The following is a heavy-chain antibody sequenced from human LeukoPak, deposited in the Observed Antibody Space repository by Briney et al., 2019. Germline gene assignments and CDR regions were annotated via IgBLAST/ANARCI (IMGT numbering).Heavy chain of an antibody. Sequence: PGGSLRLSCAAAGFTFSNIWMSWVRQAPGKGLAWVANIKQDGSEKYYVDSVKGRFTISRDNARNSLYLQMNSLRAEDTAIFYCARVNPLMAPGAFDIWGQGTMVAVSS. J-gene: IGHJ3*02. V-gene: IGHV3-7*01. CDR2: IKQDGSEK. D-gene: IGHD2-8*01. CDR3: ARVNPLMAPGAFDI. CDR1: GFTFSNIW.